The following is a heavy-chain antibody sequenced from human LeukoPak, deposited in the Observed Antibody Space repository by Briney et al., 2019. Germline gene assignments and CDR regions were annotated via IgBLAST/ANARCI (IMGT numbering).Heavy chain of an antibody. Sequence: PGGSLRLSCAASGFTFSSYSMNWVRQAPGKGLEWVSSISSSSSYIYYADSVKGRFTISRDNAKNSLYLQMNSLRAEDTAVYYCAGIAVAALATVNWGQGTLVTVSS. CDR3: AGIAVAALATVN. CDR2: ISSSSSYI. V-gene: IGHV3-21*01. D-gene: IGHD6-19*01. J-gene: IGHJ4*02. CDR1: GFTFSSYS.